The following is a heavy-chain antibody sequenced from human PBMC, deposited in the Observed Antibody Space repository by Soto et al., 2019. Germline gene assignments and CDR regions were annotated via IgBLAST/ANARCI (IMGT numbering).Heavy chain of an antibody. CDR3: AHRLPLGRVAYFDY. Sequence: QITLKESGPTLVKPTQTLTLTCTFSGFSLSTSGVGVGWIRQPPGKALEWLALIYWDDDKRYSPSLKSRLTTXKXTXXNHVVLTMTNMDPVNTATYYCAHRLPLGRVAYFDYWGQGTLVTVSS. V-gene: IGHV2-5*02. CDR2: IYWDDDK. D-gene: IGHD2-15*01. J-gene: IGHJ4*02. CDR1: GFSLSTSGVG.